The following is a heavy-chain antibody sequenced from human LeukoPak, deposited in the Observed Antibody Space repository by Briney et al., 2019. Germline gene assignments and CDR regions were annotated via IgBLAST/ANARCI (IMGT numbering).Heavy chain of an antibody. D-gene: IGHD1-26*01. V-gene: IGHV1-46*01. CDR1: GYTFTSYY. CDR3: ARFMGATTAWDY. Sequence: AASVKVSCKASGYTFTSYYMHWVRQAPGQGLEWMGIINPSGGSTSYAQKFQGRVTMTRDTSTSTVYMELSSLRSEDTAVYYYARFMGATTAWDYWGQGTLVTVSS. CDR2: INPSGGST. J-gene: IGHJ4*02.